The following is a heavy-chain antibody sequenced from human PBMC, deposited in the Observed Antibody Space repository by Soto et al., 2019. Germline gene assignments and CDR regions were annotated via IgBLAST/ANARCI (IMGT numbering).Heavy chain of an antibody. D-gene: IGHD4-17*01. Sequence: PGESLKISCKGSGYSFTSYWIGWVRQMPGKGLEWMGIIYPGDSDTRYSPSFQGQVTISADKSISTAYLQWSSLKASDTAMYYCARGMPGNDYGDYSPFYYYYYMDVWGKGTTVTVSS. CDR3: ARGMPGNDYGDYSPFYYYYYMDV. J-gene: IGHJ6*03. CDR2: IYPGDSDT. V-gene: IGHV5-51*01. CDR1: GYSFTSYW.